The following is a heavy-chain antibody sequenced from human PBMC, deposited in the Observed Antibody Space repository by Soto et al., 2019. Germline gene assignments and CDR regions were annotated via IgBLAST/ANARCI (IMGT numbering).Heavy chain of an antibody. CDR3: ARAAAGTPHYYYGMDV. CDR2: INAGNGNT. J-gene: IGHJ6*02. D-gene: IGHD6-13*01. CDR1: GYTFTSYA. Sequence: QVQLVQSGAEEKKPGASVKVSCKASGYTFTSYAMHWVRQAPGQRLEWMGWINAGNGNTKYSQKFQGRVTITRDTSASTAYMELSSLRSEVTAVYYCARAAAGTPHYYYGMDVWGQGTTVTVSS. V-gene: IGHV1-3*05.